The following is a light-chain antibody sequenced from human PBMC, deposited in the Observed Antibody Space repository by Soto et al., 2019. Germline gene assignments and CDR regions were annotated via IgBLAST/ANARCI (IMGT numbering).Light chain of an antibody. CDR3: QQYGDSLLT. Sequence: DIQMTQSPSSLSTSVGDRVTITCQASQDISNYLNWYQQKPGKAPKLLIYDASNLETGVPSRFSGSGSGTDFTFTISSLQPEDIATYYCQQYGDSLLTFGGGTKVEIK. V-gene: IGKV1-33*01. CDR1: QDISNY. CDR2: DAS. J-gene: IGKJ4*01.